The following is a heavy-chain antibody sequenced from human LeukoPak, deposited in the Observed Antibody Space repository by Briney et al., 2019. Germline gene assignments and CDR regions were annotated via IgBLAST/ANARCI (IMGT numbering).Heavy chain of an antibody. V-gene: IGHV4-59*01. D-gene: IGHD3-22*01. CDR1: GGSISSYY. J-gene: IGHJ3*02. Sequence: PSQSLSLTCSVSGGSISSYYWSWIRQPPGKGLEWIGYILYTGSTKYSPSLKSRVTISVDTSKNQFSLKLSSVTAADTAVYYCARGGLDSNGYWVAFGIWGQGTMVTVCS. CDR3: ARGGLDSNGYWVAFGI. CDR2: ILYTGST.